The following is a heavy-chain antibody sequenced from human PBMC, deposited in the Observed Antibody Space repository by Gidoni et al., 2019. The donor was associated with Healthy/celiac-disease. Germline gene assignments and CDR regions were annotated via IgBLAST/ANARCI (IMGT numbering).Heavy chain of an antibody. Sequence: QVQLVQSGAEVKKPGSPVKVPCKASGGTFSSYTISWVRQAPGQGLEWMGRIIPILGIANYAQKFQGRVTITADKSTSTAYMELSSLRSEDTAVYYCAGGYYDSSGYYYHFDYWGQGTLVTVSS. V-gene: IGHV1-69*02. CDR2: IIPILGIA. CDR3: AGGYYDSSGYYYHFDY. CDR1: GGTFSSYT. J-gene: IGHJ4*02. D-gene: IGHD3-22*01.